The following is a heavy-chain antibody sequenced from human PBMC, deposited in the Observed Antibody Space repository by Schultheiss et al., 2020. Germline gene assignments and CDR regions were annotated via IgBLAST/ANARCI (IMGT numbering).Heavy chain of an antibody. CDR1: GGTFSSYA. CDR2: IIPIFGTA. J-gene: IGHJ6*02. CDR3: ARSAVGGSGSYYTTYYYGMDV. Sequence: SVKVSCKASGGTFSSYAISWVRQAPGQGLEWMGGIIPIFGTANYAQKFQGRVTINADESTTTAYMELSSPRSEDTAVYYCARSAVGGSGSYYTTYYYGMDVWGQGTTVTVSS. V-gene: IGHV1-69*13. D-gene: IGHD3-10*01.